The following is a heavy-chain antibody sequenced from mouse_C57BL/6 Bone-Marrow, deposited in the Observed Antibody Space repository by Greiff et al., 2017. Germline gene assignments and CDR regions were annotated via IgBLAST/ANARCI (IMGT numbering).Heavy chain of an antibody. CDR2: INPNNGGT. Sequence: VQLQQSGPELVKPGASVKISCKASGYTFTDYYMNWVKQSHGKSLEWIGDINPNNGGTSYNQKLKGKATLTVDKSSSTAYVELRSLTSEDSAVYYCARDDYGSSWYFDYWGQGTILTVSS. CDR1: GYTFTDYY. J-gene: IGHJ2*01. CDR3: ARDDYGSSWYFDY. V-gene: IGHV1-26*01. D-gene: IGHD1-1*01.